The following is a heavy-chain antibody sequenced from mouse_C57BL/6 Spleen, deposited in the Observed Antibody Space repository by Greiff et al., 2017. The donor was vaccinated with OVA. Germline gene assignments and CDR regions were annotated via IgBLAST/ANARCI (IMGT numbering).Heavy chain of an antibody. J-gene: IGHJ3*01. D-gene: IGHD2-5*01. CDR1: GFSLTSYG. CDR2: IWSGGST. CDR3: ARNRGYSNPAWCAY. Sequence: QVQLQQSGPGLVQPSQSLSITCTVSGFSLTSYGVHWVRQSPGKGLEWLGVIWSGGSTDYNAAFISRLSISKDNSKSQVFFKMNSLQADDTAIYYCARNRGYSNPAWCAYWGQGTLVTVSA. V-gene: IGHV2-2*01.